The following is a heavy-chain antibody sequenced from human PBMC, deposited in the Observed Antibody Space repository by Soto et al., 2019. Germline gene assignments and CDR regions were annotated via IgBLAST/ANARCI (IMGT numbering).Heavy chain of an antibody. CDR2: IYHSGST. J-gene: IGHJ4*02. Sequence: PSETLSLTCAVSGGSISSDGYSWIWIRQPPGKGLEWIGYIYHSGSTYYNPSLKSRVTISVDRSKNQFSLKLSSVTAADTAVYYCAAGGGLPRYYWGQGTLVTVSS. D-gene: IGHD5-12*01. V-gene: IGHV4-30-2*01. CDR3: AAGGGLPRYY. CDR1: GGSISSDGYS.